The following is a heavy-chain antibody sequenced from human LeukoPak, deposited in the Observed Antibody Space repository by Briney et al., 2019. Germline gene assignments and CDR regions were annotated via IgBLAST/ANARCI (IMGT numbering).Heavy chain of an antibody. D-gene: IGHD5-18*01. CDR1: GFTFSSYW. Sequence: GGSLRLSCAASGFTFSSYWMSWVRQAPGKGLEWVANIKQDGSEKYYVDSVKGRFTISRDNAENSLYLQMNSLRAEDTAVYYCARESDTAMGPCFDYWGQGTLVTVSS. CDR2: IKQDGSEK. V-gene: IGHV3-7*01. CDR3: ARESDTAMGPCFDY. J-gene: IGHJ4*02.